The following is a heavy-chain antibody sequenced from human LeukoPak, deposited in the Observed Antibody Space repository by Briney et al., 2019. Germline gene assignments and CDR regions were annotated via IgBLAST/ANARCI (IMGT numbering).Heavy chain of an antibody. CDR1: GFTFSDYY. CDR2: SSSSSSYT. J-gene: IGHJ5*02. D-gene: IGHD5-18*01. Sequence: GGSLRLSCAASGFTFSDYYMSWIRQAPGKGLEWVSYSSSSSSYTNYAGSVKGRFTISRDNAKNSLYLQMNSLRAEDTAVYYCARTLRYSYGTECWFDPWGQGTLVTVSS. CDR3: ARTLRYSYGTECWFDP. V-gene: IGHV3-11*06.